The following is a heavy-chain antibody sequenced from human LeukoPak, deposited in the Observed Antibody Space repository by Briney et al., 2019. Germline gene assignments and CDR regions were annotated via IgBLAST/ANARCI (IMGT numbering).Heavy chain of an antibody. CDR1: GFTFSSYS. V-gene: IGHV3-21*01. D-gene: IGHD5-18*01. J-gene: IGHJ4*02. Sequence: GGSLRLSCAASGFTFSSYSMNWVRQAPGKGLEWVSSISSSSSYIYYADSVKGRFTISRDNAKNSLYLQMNSLRAEDTAVYYCARDPYRRYYFDYWGQGTLVTVSS. CDR3: ARDPYRRYYFDY. CDR2: ISSSSSYI.